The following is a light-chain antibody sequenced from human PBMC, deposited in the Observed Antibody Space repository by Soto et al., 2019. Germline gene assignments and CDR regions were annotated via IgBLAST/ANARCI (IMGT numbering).Light chain of an antibody. CDR2: DIS. CDR1: QGINTF. Sequence: DIQMTQSPSSLSASVGDRFTIAFRASQGINTFLAWYQQKPGRAPNLLIYDISTLQSGVPSRFSGSGSGTDFTLTISSLQHEDFATYYCQQSYYNPTFGQGTKVDIK. J-gene: IGKJ1*01. V-gene: IGKV1-39*01. CDR3: QQSYYNPT.